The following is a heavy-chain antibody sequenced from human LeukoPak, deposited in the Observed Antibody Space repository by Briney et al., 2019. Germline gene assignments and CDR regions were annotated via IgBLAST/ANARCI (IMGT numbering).Heavy chain of an antibody. CDR2: INSDGSRT. J-gene: IGHJ4*02. Sequence: PGGSLRLSCAASGFTFTSYWMHWVRQAPGKGLVWVSRINSDGSRTSYADSVKGRFTISRDNAKNTLYLQMNSLRAEDTAVYYCARRSLWFGESTNEEFDYWGQGTLVTVSS. CDR1: GFTFTSYW. D-gene: IGHD3-10*01. CDR3: ARRSLWFGESTNEEFDY. V-gene: IGHV3-74*01.